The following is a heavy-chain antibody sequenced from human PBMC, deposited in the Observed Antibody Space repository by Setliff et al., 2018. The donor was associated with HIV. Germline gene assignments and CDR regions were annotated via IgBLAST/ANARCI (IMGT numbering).Heavy chain of an antibody. CDR3: GGNGYYSIDY. V-gene: IGHV4-34*01. J-gene: IGHJ4*02. CDR2: INHSGKT. Sequence: SGTLSLTCAVYGGSFSNYYWSWIRQPPGKGPEWIGEINHSGKTDYNPSLQSRVTISVDKSKSQFSLKLNSVTAADTAVYYCGGNGYYSIDYWGQGTLVTVSS. D-gene: IGHD3-22*01. CDR1: GGSFSNYY.